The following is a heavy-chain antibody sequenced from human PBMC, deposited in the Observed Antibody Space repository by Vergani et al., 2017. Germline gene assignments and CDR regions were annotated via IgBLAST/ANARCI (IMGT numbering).Heavy chain of an antibody. J-gene: IGHJ5*02. D-gene: IGHD1-14*01. Sequence: QVQLVESGGGVVQPGRSLRLSCAASGFTFNQYCMHWVRQAPGKGLEWVAVTWYDGNNKQYADSVKGRFTISRDNSKSTMYLQMNSLRDEDTGVYYCAGDLRLLYNRFDPWGQGTLVTVSS. V-gene: IGHV3-33*01. CDR2: TWYDGNNK. CDR3: AGDLRLLYNRFDP. CDR1: GFTFNQYC.